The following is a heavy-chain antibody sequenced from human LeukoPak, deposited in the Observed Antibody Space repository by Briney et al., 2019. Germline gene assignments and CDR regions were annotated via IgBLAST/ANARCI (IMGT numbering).Heavy chain of an antibody. Sequence: PGGSLRLSCAASGFTFSGYAMAWVRQAPKKGLEWVSAISGSGVNTYYADSVKGRSTISRDNSKNTLYLQMNSLRAEDTAVYYCAKVIYGDYFEFDYWGQGTLVTVSS. J-gene: IGHJ4*02. CDR1: GFTFSGYA. CDR3: AKVIYGDYFEFDY. D-gene: IGHD4-17*01. V-gene: IGHV3-23*01. CDR2: ISGSGVNT.